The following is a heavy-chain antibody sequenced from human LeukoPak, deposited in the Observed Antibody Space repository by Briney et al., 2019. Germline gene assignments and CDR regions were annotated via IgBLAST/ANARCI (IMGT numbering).Heavy chain of an antibody. D-gene: IGHD4-17*01. CDR1: GGSISSSSYY. V-gene: IGHV4-39*07. CDR2: IYYSGST. J-gene: IGHJ4*02. CDR3: ARDPKPYGDYTEGY. Sequence: SETLSLTCTVSGGSISSSSYYWGWIRQPPGKGLEWIGSIYYSGSTYYNPSLKSRVTISVDTSKNQFSLKLSSVTAADTAVYYCARDPKPYGDYTEGYWGQGTLVTVSS.